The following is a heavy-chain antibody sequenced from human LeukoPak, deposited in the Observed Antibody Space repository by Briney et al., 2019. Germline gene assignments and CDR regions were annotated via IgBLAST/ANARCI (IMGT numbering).Heavy chain of an antibody. V-gene: IGHV1-2*02. CDR1: GYTFTGYY. CDR3: AGLVVVTAIQGHDAFDI. D-gene: IGHD2-21*02. J-gene: IGHJ3*02. CDR2: INPNSGGT. Sequence: ASVKVSCKASGYTFTGYYMHWVRQAPGQGLEWMGWINPNSGGTNYAQKFQGRVTMTRDTSISTAYMELSRLRSDDTAVYYCAGLVVVTAIQGHDAFDIWGQGTMVTVSS.